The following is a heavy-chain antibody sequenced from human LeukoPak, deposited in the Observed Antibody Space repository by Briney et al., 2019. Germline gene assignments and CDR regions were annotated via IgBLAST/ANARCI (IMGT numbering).Heavy chain of an antibody. CDR1: GGSISSSSYY. CDR2: IYYSGST. Sequence: SETLSLTXTVSGGSISSSSYYWGWIRQPPGKGLEWIGSIYYSGSTYYNPSLKSRVTISVDTSKNQFSLKLSSVTAADTAVYYCARAWNGGYYFDYWGQGTLVTVSS. D-gene: IGHD1-1*01. J-gene: IGHJ4*02. CDR3: ARAWNGGYYFDY. V-gene: IGHV4-39*01.